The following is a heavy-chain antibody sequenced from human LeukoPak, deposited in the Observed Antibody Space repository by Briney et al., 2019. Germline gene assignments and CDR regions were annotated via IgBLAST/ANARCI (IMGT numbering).Heavy chain of an antibody. CDR1: GFTFSSYS. CDR2: ISSSSSYI. D-gene: IGHD4-17*01. CDR3: ARDNGDYYYYYYYYMDV. Sequence: GGSLRLSCAASGFTFSSYSMNWVRQAPGKGLEWVSSISSSSSYIYYADSVKGRFTISRGNAKNSLYLQMNSLRAEDTAVYYCARDNGDYYYYYYYYMDVWGKGTTVTVSS. V-gene: IGHV3-21*01. J-gene: IGHJ6*03.